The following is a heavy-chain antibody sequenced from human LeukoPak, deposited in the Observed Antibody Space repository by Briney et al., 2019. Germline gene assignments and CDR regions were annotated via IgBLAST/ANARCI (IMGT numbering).Heavy chain of an antibody. CDR3: ARDKYYYDSLDY. Sequence: PGGSLRLSCEASGFTFSSYWMSWVRQAPGKGLEWVANIKRDGSEKYYVDSVKGRFTISRDNAKNSLYLQMNSLRAEDTAVYYCARDKYYYDSLDYWGQGTLVTVSS. CDR1: GFTFSSYW. J-gene: IGHJ4*02. D-gene: IGHD3-22*01. V-gene: IGHV3-7*01. CDR2: IKRDGSEK.